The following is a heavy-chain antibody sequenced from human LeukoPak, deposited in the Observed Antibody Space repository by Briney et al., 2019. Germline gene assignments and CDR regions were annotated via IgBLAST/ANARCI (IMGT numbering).Heavy chain of an antibody. Sequence: SETLSLTCAVSGGSISSYYWSWIRQPPGKGLEWIGYIYYSGSTNYNPSLKSRVTISVDTSKNQLSLKLSSVTAADTAVYYCARVAIGYCSSTSCYGAFDIWGQGTMVTVSS. CDR1: GGSISSYY. V-gene: IGHV4-59*01. CDR3: ARVAIGYCSSTSCYGAFDI. CDR2: IYYSGST. J-gene: IGHJ3*02. D-gene: IGHD2-2*01.